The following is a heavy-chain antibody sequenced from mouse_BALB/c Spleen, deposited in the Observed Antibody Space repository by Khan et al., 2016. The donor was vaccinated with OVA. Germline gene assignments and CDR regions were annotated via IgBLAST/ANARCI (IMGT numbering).Heavy chain of an antibody. D-gene: IGHD3-3*01. CDR3: ARTSRIKY. CDR2: ISYSGST. V-gene: IGHV3-2*02. Sequence: EVQLQESGPGLVKPSQSLSLTCTVTGYSITSGYGWNWIRQFPGNKLEWMGYISYSGSTNYNPYLKSRSPITRDTSKNQCFLQLNSVTTEDTSTYYCARTSRIKYWGQGTTRTVSS. CDR1: GYSITSGYG. J-gene: IGHJ2*01.